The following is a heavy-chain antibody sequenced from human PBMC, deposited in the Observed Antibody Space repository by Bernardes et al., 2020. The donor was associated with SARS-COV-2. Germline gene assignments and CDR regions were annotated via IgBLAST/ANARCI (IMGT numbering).Heavy chain of an antibody. Sequence: SEPLSLTCTVSGGSISSGGYYWSWLRQHPGKGLEWIGYIYYSGSTYYNPSLKSRVTISVDTSKNQFSLKLSSVTAADTAVYYCARAPLKIFGVVQTFDYWGQGTLVTVSS. D-gene: IGHD3-3*01. CDR3: ARAPLKIFGVVQTFDY. J-gene: IGHJ4*02. CDR2: IYYSGST. CDR1: GGSISSGGYY. V-gene: IGHV4-31*03.